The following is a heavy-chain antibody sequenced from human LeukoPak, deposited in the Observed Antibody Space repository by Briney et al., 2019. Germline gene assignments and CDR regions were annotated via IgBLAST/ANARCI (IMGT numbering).Heavy chain of an antibody. CDR1: GGSISSGSYY. Sequence: PSETLSLTCTVSGGSISSGSYYWSWIRQPAGKGLEWIGRIYTSGSTNYNPSLKSRVTISVDTSKNQFSLKLSSVTAADTAVYYCASRGVVVAATPGVYGYYYMDVWGKGTTVTVSS. D-gene: IGHD2-15*01. CDR2: IYTSGST. CDR3: ASRGVVVAATPGVYGYYYMDV. J-gene: IGHJ6*03. V-gene: IGHV4-61*02.